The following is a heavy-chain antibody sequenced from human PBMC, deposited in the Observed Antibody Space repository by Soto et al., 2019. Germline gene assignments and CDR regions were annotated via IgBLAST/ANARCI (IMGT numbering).Heavy chain of an antibody. CDR1: GFTFSSYG. D-gene: IGHD4-4*01. J-gene: IGHJ4*02. CDR2: ISYDGSNK. Sequence: GGSLRLSCAASGFTFSSYGMHWVRQAPGKGLEWVAVISYDGSNKYYADSVKGRFTISRDNSKNTLYLQMNSLRAEDTAVYYCAKDRLVQVRYYFDYWGQGTLVTVSS. V-gene: IGHV3-30*18. CDR3: AKDRLVQVRYYFDY.